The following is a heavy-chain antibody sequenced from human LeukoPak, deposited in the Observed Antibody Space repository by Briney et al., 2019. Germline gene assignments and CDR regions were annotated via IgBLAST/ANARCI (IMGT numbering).Heavy chain of an antibody. Sequence: SQTLSLTCAVSGGSISSGGYSWSWIRQPPGKGLEWIGYIYHSGSTYYNPSLKSRVTISVDRSKNQFSLKPSSVTAADTAVYYCARVTMVRGVYNAFDIWGQGTMVTVSS. CDR2: IYHSGST. V-gene: IGHV4-30-2*01. CDR1: GGSISSGGYS. J-gene: IGHJ3*02. CDR3: ARVTMVRGVYNAFDI. D-gene: IGHD3-10*01.